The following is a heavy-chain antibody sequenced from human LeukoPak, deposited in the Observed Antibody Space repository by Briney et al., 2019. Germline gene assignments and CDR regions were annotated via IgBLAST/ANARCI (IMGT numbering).Heavy chain of an antibody. CDR2: ISSSSSYI. V-gene: IGHV3-21*01. D-gene: IGHD3-22*01. CDR1: GFTFSSYA. Sequence: GGSLRLSCAASGFTFSSYAMGWVRQAPGKGLEWVSSISSSSSYIYYADSVKGRFTISRDNAKNSLYLQMNSLRAEDTAVYYCASEDYDSSGYLDYWGQGTLVTVSS. J-gene: IGHJ4*02. CDR3: ASEDYDSSGYLDY.